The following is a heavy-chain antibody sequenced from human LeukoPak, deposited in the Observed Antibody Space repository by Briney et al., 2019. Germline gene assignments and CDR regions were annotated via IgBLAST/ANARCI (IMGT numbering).Heavy chain of an antibody. D-gene: IGHD3-22*01. V-gene: IGHV1-2*02. CDR1: GYTFTGYY. J-gene: IGHJ4*02. CDR3: ARPTKGEAMIVIGY. CDR2: INPNSGGT. Sequence: ASVKVSCKASGYTFTGYYMHWVRQAPGQGLEWMGWINPNSGGTNYAQKFQGRVTMTRDSSISTAYMELSRLRSDDTAVYYCARPTKGEAMIVIGYWGEGTLVTVSS.